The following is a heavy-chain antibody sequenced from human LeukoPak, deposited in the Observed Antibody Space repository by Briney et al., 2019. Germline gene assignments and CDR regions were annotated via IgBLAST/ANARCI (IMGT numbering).Heavy chain of an antibody. V-gene: IGHV4-4*07. Sequence: SETLSLTCTVSGGSISTYYWSWIRQPAGKGLEWIGHIYTSGSTNYNPSLKSRVTMSVDTSKNQFSLKVTSVTAADTAMYYCARRDGSHEFYFDGWGQGTLVIVSS. CDR2: IYTSGST. CDR3: ARRDGSHEFYFDG. D-gene: IGHD5-24*01. J-gene: IGHJ4*02. CDR1: GGSISTYY.